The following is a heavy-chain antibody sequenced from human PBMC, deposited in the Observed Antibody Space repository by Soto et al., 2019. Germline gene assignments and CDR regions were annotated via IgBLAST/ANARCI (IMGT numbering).Heavy chain of an antibody. CDR3: VRMGSYRFDS. Sequence: GGSLRLSCAASGFTFSSYAMSWVRQAPGKGLEWVSAISGSGDSTYDADSVKGRFTISRDNAKNTLYLQLNSLRAEDTAVYFCVRMGSYRFDSWGLGTLVTVSS. CDR2: ISGSGDST. CDR1: GFTFSSYA. D-gene: IGHD3-10*01. J-gene: IGHJ4*02. V-gene: IGHV3-23*01.